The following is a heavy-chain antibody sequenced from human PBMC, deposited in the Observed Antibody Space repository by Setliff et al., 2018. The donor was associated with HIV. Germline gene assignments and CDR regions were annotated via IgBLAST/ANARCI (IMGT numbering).Heavy chain of an antibody. CDR3: AKVGREYSGYDFTFDS. CDR2: ISGSGDST. Sequence: PGGSLRLSCAASGFTFRSYTMTWVRQTPGKGLEWVSTISGSGDSTYYADSVKGRFTISRDNSRNTLNLQMSTLRAEDTAIYYCAKVGREYSGYDFTFDSWGQGTLVTVSS. V-gene: IGHV3-23*01. CDR1: GFTFRSYT. J-gene: IGHJ4*01. D-gene: IGHD5-12*01.